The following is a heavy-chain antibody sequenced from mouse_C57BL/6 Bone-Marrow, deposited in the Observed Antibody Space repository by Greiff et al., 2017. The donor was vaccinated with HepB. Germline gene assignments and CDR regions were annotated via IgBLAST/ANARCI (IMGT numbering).Heavy chain of an antibody. CDR2: IRSKSNNYAT. J-gene: IGHJ1*03. CDR3: VRHDDGHWYFDV. Sequence: DVKLVESGGGLVQPKGSLKLSCAASGFSFNTYAMNWVRQAPGKGLEWVARIRSKSNNYATYYADSVKDRFTISRDDSESMLYLQMNNLKTEDTAMYYCVRHDDGHWYFDVWGTGTTVTVSS. CDR1: GFSFNTYA. D-gene: IGHD2-3*01. V-gene: IGHV10-1*01.